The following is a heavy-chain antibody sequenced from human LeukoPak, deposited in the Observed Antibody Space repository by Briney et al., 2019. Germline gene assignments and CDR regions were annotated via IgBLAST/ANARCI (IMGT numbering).Heavy chain of an antibody. CDR1: GGSISSGGYY. V-gene: IGHV4-31*03. J-gene: IGHJ5*02. CDR2: IYYSGST. CDR3: ARPYYYDSRIDP. D-gene: IGHD3-22*01. Sequence: SETLSLTCTVSGGSISSGGYYWSWIRQHPGKALEWIGYIYYSGSTYYNPSLKSRVTISVDTSKNQFSLKLSSVTAADTAVYYCARPYYYDSRIDPWGQGTLVTVPS.